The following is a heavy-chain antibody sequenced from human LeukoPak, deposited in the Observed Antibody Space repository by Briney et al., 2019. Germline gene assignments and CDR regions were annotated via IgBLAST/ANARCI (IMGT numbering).Heavy chain of an antibody. D-gene: IGHD6-13*01. J-gene: IGHJ6*03. CDR2: IYYSGST. CDR3: ARQGIAAAGPNYYYYYMDV. CDR1: GGSISSSSYY. V-gene: IGHV4-39*01. Sequence: SETLSLTCTVSGGSISSSSYYWGWIRQPPGKGLEWIGSIYYSGSTYYNPSLKSRVTISVDTSKNQFSLKLSSVTAADTAVYYCARQGIAAAGPNYYYYYMDVWGNGTTVTVSS.